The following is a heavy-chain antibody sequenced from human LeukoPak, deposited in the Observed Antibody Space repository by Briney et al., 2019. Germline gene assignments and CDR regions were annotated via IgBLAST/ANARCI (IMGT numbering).Heavy chain of an antibody. V-gene: IGHV3-23*01. CDR2: ISGSGGST. J-gene: IGHJ4*02. CDR3: TLGSCSGGSCYPYYFDY. CDR1: GFTFSSYA. D-gene: IGHD2-15*01. Sequence: GGSLRLTCAASGFTFSSYAMSWVRQAPGKGLEWVSAISGSGGSTYYADSVKGRFTISRDNSKNTLYLQMNSLRAEDTAVYYCTLGSCSGGSCYPYYFDYWGQGTLVTVSS.